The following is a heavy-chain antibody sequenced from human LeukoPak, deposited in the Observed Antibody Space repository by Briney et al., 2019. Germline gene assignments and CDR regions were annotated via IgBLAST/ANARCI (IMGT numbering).Heavy chain of an antibody. Sequence: PSETLSLTCTLSDGSISGYYWDCIRQSAGRRLEWIGRLYSSGTTNYNPSLKSRVTMSVDTSKNQFSLKLTSVSVADTAVYYCARGQLGQDFWGQGTLVIVSS. J-gene: IGHJ4*02. V-gene: IGHV4-4*07. CDR1: DGSISGYY. D-gene: IGHD3-16*01. CDR3: ARGQLGQDF. CDR2: LYSSGTT.